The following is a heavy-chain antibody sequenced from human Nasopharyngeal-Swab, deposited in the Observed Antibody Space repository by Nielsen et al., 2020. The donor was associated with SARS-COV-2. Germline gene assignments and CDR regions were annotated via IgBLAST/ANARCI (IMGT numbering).Heavy chain of an antibody. D-gene: IGHD1-1*01. CDR1: ALTLNNYA. V-gene: IGHV3-23*01. Sequence: GGSRGLSGAAPALTLNNYAGAGARQAPGKGLEWLSGINGVGAAYYADSVKGRFTVSRDYSNDTVSLQMDGLRVEDTAVYYCAKAPLSWNDRLDLWGQGTLVTVSS. CDR3: AKAPLSWNDRLDL. CDR2: INGVGAA. J-gene: IGHJ5*02.